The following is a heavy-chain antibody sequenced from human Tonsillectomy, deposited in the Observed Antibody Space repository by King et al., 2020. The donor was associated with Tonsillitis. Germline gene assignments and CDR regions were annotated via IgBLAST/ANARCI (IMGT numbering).Heavy chain of an antibody. CDR2: VNPDSGNT. D-gene: IGHD6-19*01. Sequence: VQLVESGAEVKKPGASVKVSCKASGYTFTSYQINWVRQASGQGLEWLGWVNPDSGNTGYAQKFQDRVIMTRNTSIRTAYMELSRLRSEDTAVYYCARGGRKAVADCDYWGQGTPVTVSS. J-gene: IGHJ4*02. CDR3: ARGGRKAVADCDY. CDR1: GYTFTSYQ. V-gene: IGHV1-8*01.